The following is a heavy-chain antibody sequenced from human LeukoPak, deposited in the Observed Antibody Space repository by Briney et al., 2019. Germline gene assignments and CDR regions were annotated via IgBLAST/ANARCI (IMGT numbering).Heavy chain of an antibody. CDR3: ARGGQDSSGYPFDY. Sequence: GGSLRLSCAASGFTFSSYGMHWVRQAPGKGLEWAAVIWYDGSNKYYADSVKGRFTISRDNSKNTLYLQMNSLRAEDTAVYYCARGGQDSSGYPFDYWGQGTLVTVSS. CDR2: IWYDGSNK. D-gene: IGHD3-22*01. V-gene: IGHV3-33*01. J-gene: IGHJ4*02. CDR1: GFTFSSYG.